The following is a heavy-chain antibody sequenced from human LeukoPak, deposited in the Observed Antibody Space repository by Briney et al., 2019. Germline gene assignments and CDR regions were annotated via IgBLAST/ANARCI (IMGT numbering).Heavy chain of an antibody. Sequence: PGGSLRLSCAASGFTFSSYSMNWVRQAPGKGLEWVSSISSSSSYIYYADSVKGRFTISRDNAKNSLYLQMNSLRAEDTAVYYCARGRQRAPLNWFDPWGQGTLVTVSS. CDR2: ISSSSSYI. CDR3: ARGRQRAPLNWFDP. J-gene: IGHJ5*02. D-gene: IGHD6-25*01. V-gene: IGHV3-21*01. CDR1: GFTFSSYS.